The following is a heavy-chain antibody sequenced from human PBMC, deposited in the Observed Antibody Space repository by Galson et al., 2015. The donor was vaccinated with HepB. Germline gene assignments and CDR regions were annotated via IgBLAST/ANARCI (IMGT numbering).Heavy chain of an antibody. J-gene: IGHJ4*02. D-gene: IGHD1-14*01. Sequence: SVKVSCKASGGTFSSYTISWVRQAPGQGLEWMGRIIPILGIANYAQKFQGRVTITADKSTSTAYMELSGLRSEDTAVYYCARGPPGGHYFDYWGQGTLVTVSS. CDR1: GGTFSSYT. CDR2: IIPILGIA. CDR3: ARGPPGGHYFDY. V-gene: IGHV1-69*02.